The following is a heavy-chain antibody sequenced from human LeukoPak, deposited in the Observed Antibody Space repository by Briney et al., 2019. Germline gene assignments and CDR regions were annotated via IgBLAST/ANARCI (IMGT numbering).Heavy chain of an antibody. CDR2: ISGSGGST. V-gene: IGHV3-23*01. J-gene: IGHJ4*02. D-gene: IGHD3-22*01. Sequence: PGGSLRLSCAASGFTFSSYAMSWVRQAPGKRLEWVSAISGSGGSTYYADSVKGRFTISRDNSKNTLYLQMNSLRAEDTAVYYCAKSYYYDSSGYYQAYDYWGQGTLVTVSS. CDR1: GFTFSSYA. CDR3: AKSYYYDSSGYYQAYDY.